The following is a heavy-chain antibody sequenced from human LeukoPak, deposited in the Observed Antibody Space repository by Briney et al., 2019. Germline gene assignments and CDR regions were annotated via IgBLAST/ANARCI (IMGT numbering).Heavy chain of an antibody. J-gene: IGHJ4*02. CDR1: GYTFIRHW. Sequence: GASVKVSCKASGYTFIRHWMHWVRLAPGQGLEWVGLINPTGTATLYAQKFQGRITLTRDMSTSTDYMELRSLKSEDTAVYYCARGLNYGVNGLCDYWGRGTLVTVSS. CDR2: INPTGTAT. D-gene: IGHD4-23*01. V-gene: IGHV1-46*01. CDR3: ARGLNYGVNGLCDY.